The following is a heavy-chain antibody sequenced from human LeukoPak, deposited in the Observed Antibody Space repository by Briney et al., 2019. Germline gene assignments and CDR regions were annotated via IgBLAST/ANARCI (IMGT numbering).Heavy chain of an antibody. Sequence: PGGSLRLSCSASGFTFNTYWMHWVRQVPEKGLVWVSRINGDGTYLNYADSVKGRFTISRHNGKNTVYLQMNSLRVDDTAVYYCARDANWAVNDYWGQGTLVTVSA. D-gene: IGHD3-16*01. CDR2: INGDGTYL. CDR3: ARDANWAVNDY. V-gene: IGHV3-74*01. CDR1: GFTFNTYW. J-gene: IGHJ4*02.